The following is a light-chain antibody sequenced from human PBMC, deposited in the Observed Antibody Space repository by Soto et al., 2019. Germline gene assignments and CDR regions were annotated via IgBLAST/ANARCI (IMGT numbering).Light chain of an antibody. CDR3: KSYAGSNTYV. CDR1: KNDSGVYDF. Sequence: QSALTQLPSASGSPGQSVTISCTGTKNDSGVYDFVSWYQHHPGKAPRLIIYAVVQRPSGVPDRFSGSKSGNTESLTVSGLRVADEADYFCKSYAGSNTYVFGSGTKVTV. CDR2: AVV. V-gene: IGLV2-8*01. J-gene: IGLJ1*01.